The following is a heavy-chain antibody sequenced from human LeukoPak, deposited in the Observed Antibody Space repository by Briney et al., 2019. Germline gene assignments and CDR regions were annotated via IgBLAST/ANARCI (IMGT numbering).Heavy chain of an antibody. V-gene: IGHV3-7*01. Sequence: GGSLRLSCAASGFTFSSNWMSWVRQAPGKGLELVANIKQDGSEKYYVDSVKGRFTISRDNAKNSLYLQMNSLRAEDTAVYYCARGKEYYGSGKDWGQGTLVTVSS. J-gene: IGHJ4*02. CDR1: GFTFSSNW. CDR3: ARGKEYYGSGKD. CDR2: IKQDGSEK. D-gene: IGHD3-10*01.